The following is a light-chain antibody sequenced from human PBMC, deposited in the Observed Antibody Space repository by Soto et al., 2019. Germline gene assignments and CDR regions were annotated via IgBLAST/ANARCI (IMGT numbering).Light chain of an antibody. CDR3: QQFDNSRLT. CDR1: QSISSW. J-gene: IGKJ4*01. Sequence: DIQMTQSPSTLSASVGDRVTITCRASQSISSWLAWYQQKPGKAPSLLIFDASTLHSGVPSRFSGSGSGTDFTLTISRLEPEDFAVYYCQQFDNSRLTFGGGTKVDIK. CDR2: DAS. V-gene: IGKV1-5*01.